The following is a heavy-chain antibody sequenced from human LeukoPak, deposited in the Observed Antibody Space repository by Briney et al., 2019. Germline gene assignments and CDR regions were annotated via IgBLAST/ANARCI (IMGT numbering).Heavy chain of an antibody. CDR2: ISYDRSNK. Sequence: GGSLRLSCAASGFTFSSYGMHWVRQAPGKGLEWVAVISYDRSNKYYADSVKGRFTISRDNSKNTLYLQMNSLRSDDTAVYYCATPLYCTNGVCPHSLGVEDVWGQGTTVTVSS. V-gene: IGHV3-30*03. CDR3: ATPLYCTNGVCPHSLGVEDV. J-gene: IGHJ6*02. D-gene: IGHD2-8*01. CDR1: GFTFSSYG.